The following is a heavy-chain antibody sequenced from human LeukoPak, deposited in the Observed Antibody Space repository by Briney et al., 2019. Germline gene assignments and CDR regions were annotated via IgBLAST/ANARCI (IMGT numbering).Heavy chain of an antibody. CDR1: GLAFNSYG. CDR3: ARGAYCSSNSCYTYYYGMDV. CDR2: IWYDGSNK. V-gene: IGHV3-33*01. Sequence: GGSLRLSFVASGLAFNSYGMHWVRQAPGKGLEWVALIWYDGSNKYYADSVKGRFTISRDNSKNTLDLQMNNLRAEDTAVYYCARGAYCSSNSCYTYYYGMDVWGQGTTVTVSS. D-gene: IGHD2-2*02. J-gene: IGHJ6*02.